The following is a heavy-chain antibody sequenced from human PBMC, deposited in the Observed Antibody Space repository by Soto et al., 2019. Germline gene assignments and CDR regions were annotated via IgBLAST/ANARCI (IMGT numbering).Heavy chain of an antibody. D-gene: IGHD7-27*01. CDR2: ISYDGSNK. CDR1: GFTFSSYA. J-gene: IGHJ4*02. CDR3: ARDSGTEESEGFDY. Sequence: GGSLRLSCAASGFTFSSYAMHWVRQAPGKGLEWVAVISYDGSNKYYADSVKGRFTISRDNSKNTLYLQMNSLRAEDTAVYYCARDSGTEESEGFDYWGQGTLVTVSS. V-gene: IGHV3-30-3*01.